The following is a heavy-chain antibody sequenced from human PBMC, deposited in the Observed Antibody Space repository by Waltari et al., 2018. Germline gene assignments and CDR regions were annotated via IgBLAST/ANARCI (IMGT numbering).Heavy chain of an antibody. CDR2: IYTSGST. CDR3: AVSSGWSHDAFDI. V-gene: IGHV4-61*02. D-gene: IGHD6-19*01. Sequence: QVQLQESGPGLVKPSQTLSLTCTVSGGSISSGSYYWSWIRQPAGKGLEWIGRIYTSGSTNYNPSLKSRVTISVDTSKNQFSLKLSSVTAADTAVYYCAVSSGWSHDAFDIWGQGTMVTVSS. J-gene: IGHJ3*02. CDR1: GGSISSGSYY.